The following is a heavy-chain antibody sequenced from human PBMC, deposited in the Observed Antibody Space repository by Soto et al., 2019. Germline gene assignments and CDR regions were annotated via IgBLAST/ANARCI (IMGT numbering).Heavy chain of an antibody. CDR1: GFTFISYA. CDR3: AKDRPYYDILTGYYTPSYFDY. Sequence: GGSLRLSCAASGFTFISYAMSWVRQAPGKGLEWVSAISGSGGSTYYADSVKGRLTISRDNSKNTLYLQMNSLRAEDTAVYYCAKDRPYYDILTGYYTPSYFDYWGQGTLVTVSS. D-gene: IGHD3-9*01. CDR2: ISGSGGST. J-gene: IGHJ4*02. V-gene: IGHV3-23*01.